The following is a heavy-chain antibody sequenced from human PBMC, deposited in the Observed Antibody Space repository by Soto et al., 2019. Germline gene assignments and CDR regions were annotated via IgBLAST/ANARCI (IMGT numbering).Heavy chain of an antibody. D-gene: IGHD3-22*01. CDR1: GFTFSSYA. V-gene: IGHV3-30-3*01. J-gene: IGHJ4*02. Sequence: QVQLVESGGGVVQPGRSLRLSCAASGFTFSSYAMHWVRQAPGKGLEWVAVISFDGSKKYYADSVKGRFTISRDNSKKTLYLQMNSLRAEDTAVFHCARDVGYYDSSGYWPYWGQGTLVTVSS. CDR3: ARDVGYYDSSGYWPY. CDR2: ISFDGSKK.